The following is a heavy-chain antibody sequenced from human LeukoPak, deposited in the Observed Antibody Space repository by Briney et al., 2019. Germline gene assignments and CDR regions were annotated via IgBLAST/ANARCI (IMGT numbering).Heavy chain of an antibody. CDR2: IYPGDSDT. CDR1: GYSFTSYW. Sequence: ASVKISCKGSGYSFTSYWIGWVRQMPGKGLEWMGIIYPGDSDTRYSPSFQGQVTISADKSISTAYLQWSSLKASDTAMYYCARLRVNYYYGMDVWGQGTTVTVSS. CDR3: ARLRVNYYYGMDV. V-gene: IGHV5-51*01. J-gene: IGHJ6*02.